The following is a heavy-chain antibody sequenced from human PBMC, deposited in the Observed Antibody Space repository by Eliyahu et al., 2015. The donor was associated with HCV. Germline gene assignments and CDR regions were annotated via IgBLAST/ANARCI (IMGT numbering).Heavy chain of an antibody. Sequence: QVQLHQWGAGLLKPSENLSLTCTVNGGSLPGYFWPWILQPPGKGLEWIGEINHSGSTNYSPSLKSRVTISIDTSLNQFSLRMTFVTAADTAVYYCARGRRHYGSGSLYFDPWGLGTLVTVSS. CDR3: ARGRRHYGSGSLYFDP. J-gene: IGHJ5*02. CDR2: INHSGST. D-gene: IGHD3-10*01. V-gene: IGHV4-34*01. CDR1: GGSLPGYF.